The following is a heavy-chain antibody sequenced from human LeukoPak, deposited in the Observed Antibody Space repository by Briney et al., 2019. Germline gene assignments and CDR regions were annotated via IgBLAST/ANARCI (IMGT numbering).Heavy chain of an antibody. D-gene: IGHD3-22*01. J-gene: IGHJ6*03. CDR3: ARALPGYYDSRGRYYYMDV. V-gene: IGHV3-21*01. Sequence: SGGSLRLSCADSTFSFSSYSMNWVRQAPGKGLEWVSSISSSSSYIYYIDSVRGRFTISRDNAKNSLYLQMHSLRAEDTAVYYCARALPGYYDSRGRYYYMDVWGRGTTVTVSS. CDR1: TFSFSSYS. CDR2: ISSSSSYI.